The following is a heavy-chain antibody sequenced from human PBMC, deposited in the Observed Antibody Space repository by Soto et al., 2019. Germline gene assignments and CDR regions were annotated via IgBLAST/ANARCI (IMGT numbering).Heavy chain of an antibody. CDR1: GFTFSSYS. Sequence: PGGSLRLSCAASGFTFSSYSMNWVRQAPGKGLEWVSYISSSSSTIYYADSVKGRFTISRDNAKNSLYLQMNSLRDEDTAVYYCARDRPQWLVSFVGDAFDIWGQGTMVTVS. CDR2: ISSSSSTI. V-gene: IGHV3-48*02. J-gene: IGHJ3*02. D-gene: IGHD6-19*01. CDR3: ARDRPQWLVSFVGDAFDI.